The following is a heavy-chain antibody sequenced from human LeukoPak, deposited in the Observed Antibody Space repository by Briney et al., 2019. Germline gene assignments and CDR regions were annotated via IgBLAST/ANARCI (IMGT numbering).Heavy chain of an antibody. V-gene: IGHV3-13*01. CDR1: GFTFSSYD. J-gene: IGHJ3*02. CDR2: IGTAGDT. D-gene: IGHD1-26*01. Sequence: GGSLRLSCAASGFTFSSYDMHWVRQATGKGLEWVSAIGTAGDTYYPGSVKGRFTISRENAKNSLYLQMNSLRAGDTAVYYCARGLPSIVGATMLLDAFDIWGQGTMVTVSS. CDR3: ARGLPSIVGATMLLDAFDI.